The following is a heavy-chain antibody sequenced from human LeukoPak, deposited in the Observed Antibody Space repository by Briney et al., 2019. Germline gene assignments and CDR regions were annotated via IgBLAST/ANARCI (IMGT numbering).Heavy chain of an antibody. CDR1: GFSFRSYT. V-gene: IGHV3-21*01. CDR3: ARDLDYYDGSGYSSSALDY. J-gene: IGHJ4*02. Sequence: GGSLRLSCAASGFSFRSYTMNWVRQSPGRGLEWVSSITSSSTYIYYADSVRGRFTVSRDNAKNALYLQMNSLRAEDTAVYFCARDLDYYDGSGYSSSALDYWGQGTLLTVSS. CDR2: ITSSSTYI. D-gene: IGHD3-22*01.